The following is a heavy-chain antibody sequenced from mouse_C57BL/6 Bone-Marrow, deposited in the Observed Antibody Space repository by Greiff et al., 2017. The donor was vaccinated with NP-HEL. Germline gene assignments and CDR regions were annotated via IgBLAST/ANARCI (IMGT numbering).Heavy chain of an antibody. V-gene: IGHV5-4*01. CDR1: GFTFSSYA. J-gene: IGHJ4*01. Sequence: EVQRVESGGGLVKPGGSLKLSCAASGFTFSSYAMSWVRQTPEKRLEWVATISDGGSYTYYPDNVKGRFTISRDNAKNNLYLQMSKLKSEDTAMYYCARDRDYDARDYWGQGTSVTVSS. CDR2: ISDGGSYT. D-gene: IGHD3-1*01. CDR3: ARDRDYDARDY.